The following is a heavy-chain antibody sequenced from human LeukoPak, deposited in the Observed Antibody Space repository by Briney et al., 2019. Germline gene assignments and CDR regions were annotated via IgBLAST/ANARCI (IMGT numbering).Heavy chain of an antibody. CDR3: ARGKYNILTDSLLVPIEY. CDR2: IVGSGGST. D-gene: IGHD3-9*01. J-gene: IGHJ4*02. CDR1: GFTFSSYG. Sequence: RTGGSRRLSCAASGFTFSSYGMHWVRQAPGKGLEWVSHIVGSGGSTEYADSVKGRFTMSRDNSKNTVYLQMNSLRAEDTAVYYCARGKYNILTDSLLVPIEYWGQGTLVTVSS. V-gene: IGHV3-23*01.